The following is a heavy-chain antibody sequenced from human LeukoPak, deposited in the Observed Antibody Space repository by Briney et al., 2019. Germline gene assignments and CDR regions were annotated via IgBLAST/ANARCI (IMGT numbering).Heavy chain of an antibody. CDR1: GFIFSTYA. J-gene: IGHJ6*02. CDR2: ILYDGSNK. V-gene: IGHV3-30*04. Sequence: PGGSLRLSCAASGFIFSTYAMHWVRQAPGKGLDWVAVILYDGSNKYSADSVKGRFTISRDNSKNTLFLQMNSLRAEDTAVYYCARDDYGMDVWGQGTTVAVSS. CDR3: ARDDYGMDV.